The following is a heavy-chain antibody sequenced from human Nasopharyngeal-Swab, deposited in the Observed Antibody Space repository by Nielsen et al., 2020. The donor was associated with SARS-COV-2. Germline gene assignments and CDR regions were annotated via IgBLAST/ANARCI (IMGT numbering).Heavy chain of an antibody. CDR2: INQDGSQK. D-gene: IGHD1-14*01. Sequence: GESLKISCAASGFTFSRSWMAWVRQAPGKGLEWVANINQDGSQKYYVDSVKGRFTISRDNDEHSLYLQMDSLRADDTAVYYCARDPEYSALDIWGQGTMVTFSS. CDR1: GFTFSRSW. V-gene: IGHV3-7*01. J-gene: IGHJ3*02. CDR3: ARDPEYSALDI.